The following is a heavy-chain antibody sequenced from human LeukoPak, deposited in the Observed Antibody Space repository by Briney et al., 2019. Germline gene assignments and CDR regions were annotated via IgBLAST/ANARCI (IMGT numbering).Heavy chain of an antibody. CDR3: ARAYSYGPPFDY. CDR1: GYSISSGYY. J-gene: IGHJ4*02. V-gene: IGHV4-38-2*02. Sequence: SETLSLTCTVSGYSISSGYYWGWIRQPPGKGLEWIGSIYHSGSTYYNPSLKSRVTISVDTSKNQFSLKLSSVTAADTAVYYCARAYSYGPPFDYWGQGTLVTVSS. CDR2: IYHSGST. D-gene: IGHD5-18*01.